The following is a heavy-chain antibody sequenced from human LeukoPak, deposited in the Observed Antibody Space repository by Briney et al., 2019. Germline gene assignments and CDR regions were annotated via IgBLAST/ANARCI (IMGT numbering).Heavy chain of an antibody. Sequence: GGSLRLSCAASGFTFSSYAMSWVRQAPGKGLEWISYIGISSGNTKYADSVKGRFTISGDKAKNSVYLQMNSLRVEDTAVYYCARDTKYAFDSWGQGSLVTVSS. CDR2: IGISSGNT. D-gene: IGHD2-2*01. V-gene: IGHV3-48*01. J-gene: IGHJ4*02. CDR3: ARDTKYAFDS. CDR1: GFTFSSYA.